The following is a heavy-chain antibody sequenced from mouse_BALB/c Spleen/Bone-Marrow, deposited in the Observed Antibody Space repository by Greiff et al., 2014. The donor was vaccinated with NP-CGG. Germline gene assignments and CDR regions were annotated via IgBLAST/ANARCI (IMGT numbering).Heavy chain of an antibody. V-gene: IGHV2-2*02. J-gene: IGHJ2*01. CDR2: IRTGGST. Sequence: VMLVESGPGLVQPSQSLSITCTVSGFSLTTYGVHWVRQSPGKGLEWLGVIRTGGSTDYNAAFISRLSISKDNSKSQVFFEMNSLQANDTAIYYCARNHRGYYFDYWGQGTTLTVSS. CDR3: ARNHRGYYFDY. CDR1: GFSLTTYG. D-gene: IGHD3-1*01.